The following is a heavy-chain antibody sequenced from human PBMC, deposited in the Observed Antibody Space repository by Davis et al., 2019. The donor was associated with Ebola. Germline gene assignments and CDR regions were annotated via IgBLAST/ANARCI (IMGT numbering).Heavy chain of an antibody. CDR3: AKGLRSGYLTFDH. V-gene: IGHV3-21*04. CDR2: ISCDSDYI. J-gene: IGHJ4*02. CDR1: GFTFSTYS. D-gene: IGHD5-12*01. Sequence: GESLKISCAASGFTFSTYSMSWVRQAPGKGLEWVSSISCDSDYIYYADSAKGRLTISRDNSKNTLYLQLDSLRADDTAIYYCAKGLRSGYLTFDHWGQGTLVTVSS.